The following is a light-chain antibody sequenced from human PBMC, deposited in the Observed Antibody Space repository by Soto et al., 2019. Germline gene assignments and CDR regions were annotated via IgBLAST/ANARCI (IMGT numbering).Light chain of an antibody. J-gene: IGKJ2*01. V-gene: IGKV1-5*01. CDR3: QQYSSAST. CDR1: QSISQY. Sequence: DIQMTQSPSSLSASVGDRVTITCRASQSISQYLAWYQQKPGKAPKLLIYDASTLEGGIPSRFSGSGSGTKFTLTISSLQPADFATYYCQQYSSASTFGQWTKLGIK. CDR2: DAS.